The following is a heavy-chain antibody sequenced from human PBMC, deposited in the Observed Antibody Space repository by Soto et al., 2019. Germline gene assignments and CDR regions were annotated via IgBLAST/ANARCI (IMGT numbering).Heavy chain of an antibody. D-gene: IGHD4-17*01. CDR3: ARVNVTTVTTFDY. CDR1: GGTFSSYA. V-gene: IGHV1-69*13. Sequence: PSVKVSCKASGGTFSSYAISWVRQAPGQGLEWMGGIIPIFGTANYAQKFQGRVTITADESTSTAYMELSSLRSEDTAVYYCARVNVTTVTTFDYWGQGTLVTVSS. J-gene: IGHJ4*02. CDR2: IIPIFGTA.